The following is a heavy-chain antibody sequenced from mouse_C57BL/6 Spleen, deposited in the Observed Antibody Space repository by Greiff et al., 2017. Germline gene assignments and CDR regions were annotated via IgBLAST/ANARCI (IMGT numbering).Heavy chain of an antibody. CDR2: IYPNSGNT. D-gene: IGHD3-2*02. V-gene: IGHV1-81*01. J-gene: IGHJ2*01. CDR3: ARAERLRLRFGY. CDR1: GYTFTSYG. Sequence: QVQLQQSGAELARPGASVKLSCKASGYTFTSYGIRWVKQRTGQGLEWIGEIYPNSGNTYYNEKFKGKATLTADKSSSTAYMELRSLTSEDSAVYVCARAERLRLRFGYRGQGTTVTVSS.